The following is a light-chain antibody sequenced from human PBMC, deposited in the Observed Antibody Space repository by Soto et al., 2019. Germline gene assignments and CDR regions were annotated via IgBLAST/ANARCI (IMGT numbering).Light chain of an antibody. CDR1: QSISSW. CDR3: HQYNSYSPYT. V-gene: IGKV1-5*01. J-gene: IGKJ2*01. Sequence: DIQMTQSPSTLSASVGDRVTITCRASQSISSWLAWYQQKPGKAPKLLIYDASSLESGVPSRFSGSGSGTEFTRTISSLQPDDFATYYCHQYNSYSPYTFGQGTKLEIK. CDR2: DAS.